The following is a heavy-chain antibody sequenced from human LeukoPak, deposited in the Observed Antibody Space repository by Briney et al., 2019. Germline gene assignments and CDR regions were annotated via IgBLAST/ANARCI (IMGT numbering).Heavy chain of an antibody. CDR2: IYYSGST. V-gene: IGHV4-59*01. J-gene: IGHJ3*02. CDR3: ASARLGSGLEGAFDI. D-gene: IGHD6-25*01. CDR1: GGSISSYF. Sequence: SETLSLTCTVSGGSISSYFWSWIRQPPGQGLEWIGYIYYSGSTNYNPSLKSRVTISADTSKNQFSLKLSSVTAADTAVYYCASARLGSGLEGAFDIWGQGTMVTVSS.